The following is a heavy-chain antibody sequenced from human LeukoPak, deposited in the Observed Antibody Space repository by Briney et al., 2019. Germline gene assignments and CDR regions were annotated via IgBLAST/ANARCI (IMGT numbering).Heavy chain of an antibody. V-gene: IGHV3-74*01. J-gene: IGHJ5*01. D-gene: IGHD3-10*01. Sequence: GGSLSLSCAASGFTFSRYWMHWVRHAPGKGLVWVSRINRDGGIINYADSVRGRFTISRDNGKSTLYPQMNSLRAEDMAVYYCVRDAYGPDDSWGQGTLVTVSS. CDR3: VRDAYGPDDS. CDR1: GFTFSRYW. CDR2: INRDGGII.